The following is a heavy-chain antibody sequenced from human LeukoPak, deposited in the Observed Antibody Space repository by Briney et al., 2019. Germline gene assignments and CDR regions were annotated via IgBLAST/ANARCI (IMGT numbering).Heavy chain of an antibody. D-gene: IGHD3-9*01. CDR2: ISSSTTI. CDR3: ARETGYIDY. J-gene: IGHJ4*02. CDR1: GFTFSSYS. V-gene: IGHV3-48*01. Sequence: PGGSLRLSCTASGFTFSSYSINWVRQAPGKGLEWVSYISSSTTIKYADSVQGRFTISRDNAKNSLYLQMDSLSVEDTAVYYCARETGYIDYWGQGTLVTVSS.